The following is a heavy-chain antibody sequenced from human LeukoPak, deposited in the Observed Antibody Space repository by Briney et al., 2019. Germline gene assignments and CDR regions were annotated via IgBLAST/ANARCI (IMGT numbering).Heavy chain of an antibody. CDR1: GVTFSSNW. CDR3: ARGLDGYNLRY. V-gene: IGHV3-7*01. Sequence: GGSLRLSCVASGVTFSSNWMSWVRQAPGKGLEWVASIKQDGSEKYYLDSVRGRFTISRDNGKNSLYLQINSLRAEDAAVYYCARGLDGYNLRYWGQGTLVTVSS. CDR2: IKQDGSEK. D-gene: IGHD5-24*01. J-gene: IGHJ4*02.